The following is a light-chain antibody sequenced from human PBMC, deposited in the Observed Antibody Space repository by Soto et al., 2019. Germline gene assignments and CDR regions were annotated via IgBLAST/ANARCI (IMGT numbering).Light chain of an antibody. J-gene: IGLJ1*01. CDR2: EVR. CDR1: NSDVGGYDY. CDR3: SSYTDSATRV. Sequence: QSVLTRPASVSGSPGQSITISCTGTNSDVGGYDYVSWYQQYPGKAPKVIIYEVRKRPSGISNRFSGSKSGNMASLTISGLQAVDEADYYCSSYTDSATRVFGTGTKVTVL. V-gene: IGLV2-14*01.